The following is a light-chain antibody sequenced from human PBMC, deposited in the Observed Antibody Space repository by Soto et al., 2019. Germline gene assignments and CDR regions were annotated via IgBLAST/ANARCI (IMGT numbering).Light chain of an antibody. CDR3: ATWDDNVKGPV. Sequence: QSVLTQPPSASGPPGQRVTISCSGRASNIGSNFVSWYQVVPGTAPKLLIYTNSHRPSGVPDRFSGSRSGTSASLDISGLQSDDEADYFGATWDDNVKGPVFGGGTKLTVL. J-gene: IGLJ2*01. CDR1: ASNIGSNF. CDR2: TNS. V-gene: IGLV1-44*01.